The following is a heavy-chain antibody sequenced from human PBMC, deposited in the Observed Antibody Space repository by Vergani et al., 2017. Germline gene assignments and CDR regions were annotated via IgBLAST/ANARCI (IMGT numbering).Heavy chain of an antibody. V-gene: IGHV4-61*10. Sequence: QVQLQESGPGLVKPSETLSLTCTVSGGSVSSGSYYWSWIRQPAGKGLEWIGYIYYSGSTNYNPSLKSRVTISVDTSKNQFSLKLSSVTAADTAVYYCASDSGLYYDILTGYYASAFDIWGQGTMVTVSS. CDR3: ASDSGLYYDILTGYYASAFDI. D-gene: IGHD3-9*01. CDR1: GGSVSSGSYY. J-gene: IGHJ3*02. CDR2: IYYSGST.